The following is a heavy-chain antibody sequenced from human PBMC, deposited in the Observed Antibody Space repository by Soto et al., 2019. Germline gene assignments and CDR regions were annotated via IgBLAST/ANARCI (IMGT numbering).Heavy chain of an antibody. CDR1: GGSIIVYY. Sequence: SETLSLTCTVSGGSIIVYYWSWIRQPPGKGLEWIGYVYHTGSTNYNPSLKSRVTISADMSNNQFSLKLTSVTAADTAVYYCARVGDYDSSSVFDYWGQGTLVTVSS. CDR3: ARVGDYDSSSVFDY. V-gene: IGHV4-59*01. J-gene: IGHJ4*02. D-gene: IGHD3-22*01. CDR2: VYHTGST.